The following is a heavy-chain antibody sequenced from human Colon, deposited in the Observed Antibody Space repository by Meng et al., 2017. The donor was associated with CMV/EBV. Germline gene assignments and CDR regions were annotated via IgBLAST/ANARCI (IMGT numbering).Heavy chain of an antibody. D-gene: IGHD2-21*01. V-gene: IGHV3-72*01. CDR1: GFTVRDHC. J-gene: IGHJ5*02. CDR2: IRNKASSYTT. CDR3: ARVWRGRWFAP. Sequence: DSGFTVRDHCMDWDRQAPGKGLEWVGRIRNKASSYTTEYGASVKGRFTISRDDSKNSVYLQMNSLKTEDTAVYYCARVWRGRWFAPWGQGTLVTVSS.